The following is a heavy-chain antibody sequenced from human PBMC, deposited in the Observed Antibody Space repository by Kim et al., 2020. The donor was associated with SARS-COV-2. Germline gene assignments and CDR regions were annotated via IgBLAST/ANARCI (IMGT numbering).Heavy chain of an antibody. CDR3: ARVLRGYDASSGYYYPLCLAP. CDR2: IYYSGST. J-gene: IGHJ5*02. V-gene: IGHV4-31*03. D-gene: IGHD3-22*01. CDR1: GGSISSGGYY. Sequence: SETLSLTCTVSGGSISSGGYYWSWIRQHPGKGLEWIGYIYYSGSTYYNPSLKSRVTISVDTSKNQFSLKLSSVTAADTAVYYCARVLRGYDASSGYYYPLCLAPWRQGPLVTVSS.